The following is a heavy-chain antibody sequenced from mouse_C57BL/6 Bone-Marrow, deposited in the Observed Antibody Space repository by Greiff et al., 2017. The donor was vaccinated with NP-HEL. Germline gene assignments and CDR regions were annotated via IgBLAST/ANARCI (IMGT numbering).Heavy chain of an antibody. J-gene: IGHJ1*03. CDR1: GYTFTSYW. CDR3: ALATVVPHWYFDV. CDR2: IHPNSGST. D-gene: IGHD1-1*01. Sequence: QVQLQQPGAELVKPGASVKLSCKASGYTFTSYWMHWVKQRPGQGLEWIGMIHPNSGSTNYNEKFKSKATLTVDKSSSTAYMQLSSLTSEDSAVYDCALATVVPHWYFDVWGTGTTVTVSS. V-gene: IGHV1-64*01.